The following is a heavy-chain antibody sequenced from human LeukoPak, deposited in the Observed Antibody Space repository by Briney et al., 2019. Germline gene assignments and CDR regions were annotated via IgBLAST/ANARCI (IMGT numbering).Heavy chain of an antibody. V-gene: IGHV4-4*07. CDR3: GRAPYGPLDH. D-gene: IGHD3-10*01. CDR2: ISTTGST. Sequence: KPSETLSLTCSVSDDSISTYFWTWIRQPAGKGLEWIGRISTTGSTNYNPSLKSRISISAVTSKNQFSLSLTSVTAADTAVYYCGRAPYGPLDHWGQGILVTVSS. CDR1: DDSISTYF. J-gene: IGHJ4*02.